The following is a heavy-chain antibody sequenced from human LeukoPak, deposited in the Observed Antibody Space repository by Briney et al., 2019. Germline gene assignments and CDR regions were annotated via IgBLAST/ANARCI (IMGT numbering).Heavy chain of an antibody. D-gene: IGHD5-12*01. CDR2: ISGSGGST. V-gene: IGHV3-23*01. CDR3: ARARPSMWIDY. CDR1: GFTFTSYG. Sequence: GGSLRLSCAVSGFTFTSYGMSWVRQAPGKGLEWVLGISGSGGSTNYADSVKGRFTISRDNSKNTLYLQMNSLRPEDTAVYYCARARPSMWIDYWGQGTLVTVSS. J-gene: IGHJ4*02.